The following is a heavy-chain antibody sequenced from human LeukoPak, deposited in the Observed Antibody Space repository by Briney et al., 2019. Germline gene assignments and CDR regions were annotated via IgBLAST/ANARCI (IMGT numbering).Heavy chain of an antibody. D-gene: IGHD3-22*01. J-gene: IGHJ3*02. CDR3: ARGRITMIVVDAFDI. V-gene: IGHV3-20*04. CDR1: GFTFDDYG. CDR2: INWNGGST. Sequence: GGSLRLSCAASGFTFDDYGMSWVRQAPGKGLEWVSGINWNGGSTGYADSVKGRFTISRDNAKNSLYPQMNSLRAEDTALYYCARGRITMIVVDAFDIWGQGTMVTVSS.